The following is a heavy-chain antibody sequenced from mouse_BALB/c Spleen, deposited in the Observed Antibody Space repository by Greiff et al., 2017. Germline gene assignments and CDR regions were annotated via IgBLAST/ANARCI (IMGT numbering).Heavy chain of an antibody. CDR1: GFSLTSYG. Sequence: QVQLKESGPSLVQPSQSLSITCTVSGFSLTSYGVHWVRQSPGKGLEWLGVIWRGGSTDYNAAFMSRLSITKDNSKSQVFFKMNSLQADDTAIYYCAKMVTTGGYYAMDYWGQGTSVTVSS. CDR2: IWRGGST. V-gene: IGHV2-5-1*01. CDR3: AKMVTTGGYYAMDY. D-gene: IGHD2-2*01. J-gene: IGHJ4*01.